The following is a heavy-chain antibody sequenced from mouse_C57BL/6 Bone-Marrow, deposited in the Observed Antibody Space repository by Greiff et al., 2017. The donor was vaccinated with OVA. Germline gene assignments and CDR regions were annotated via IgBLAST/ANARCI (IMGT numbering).Heavy chain of an antibody. CDR1: GYTFTSYG. CDR2: IYPRRGNT. J-gene: IGHJ2*01. CDR3: ARMGYVFDY. V-gene: IGHV1-81*01. Sequence: QVQLKESGAELARPGASVTLSCKASGYTFTSYGISWVKQRTGQGLEWIGEIYPRRGNTYYNEKLKGKATLTADKSSSTAYMELRSLTSEDSAVYFCARMGYVFDYWGQGTTLTVSS. D-gene: IGHD2-2*01.